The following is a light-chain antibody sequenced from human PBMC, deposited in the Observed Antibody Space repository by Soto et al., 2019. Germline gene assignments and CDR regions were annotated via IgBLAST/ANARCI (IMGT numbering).Light chain of an antibody. CDR1: SSDVGGYNY. CDR2: EVT. Sequence: QSALTQPASVSGSPGQSITISCTGTSSDVGGYNYVSWYQQHPGKAPKLIIYEVTNRPSGVSNRFSGSKSGNTASLTISGLQAEDEADYYCGSYTNGRYVFGTGTKLTVL. V-gene: IGLV2-14*01. J-gene: IGLJ1*01. CDR3: GSYTNGRYV.